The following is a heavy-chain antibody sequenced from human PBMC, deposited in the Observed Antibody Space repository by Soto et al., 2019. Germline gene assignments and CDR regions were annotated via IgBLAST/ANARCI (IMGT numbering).Heavy chain of an antibody. CDR3: ARGIVGATAFDY. Sequence: QVQLVESGGGVVQPGRSLRLSCAASGFTFSSYGMHWVRQAPGKGLEWVAVISYDGSNKYYADSVKGRFTISRDNSKNTLYLQMNSMRAEDTAVYYCARGIVGATAFDYWGQGALVTVSS. D-gene: IGHD1-26*01. V-gene: IGHV3-30*03. CDR1: GFTFSSYG. CDR2: ISYDGSNK. J-gene: IGHJ4*02.